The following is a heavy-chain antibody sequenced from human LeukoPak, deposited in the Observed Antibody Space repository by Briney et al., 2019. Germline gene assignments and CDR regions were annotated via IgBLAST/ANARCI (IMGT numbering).Heavy chain of an antibody. Sequence: SVKVSCKASAGPFSSYAISWVPQAPGQGLEWMGGIIPIFGTANYAQKFQGRVTITADEATSTVFMELSSLRSEDTAVYDCARDTYLMPSIAVAGTGAAFDIWGQGTMVNVSS. CDR1: AGPFSSYA. CDR3: ARDTYLMPSIAVAGTGAAFDI. V-gene: IGHV1-69*13. J-gene: IGHJ3*02. D-gene: IGHD6-19*01. CDR2: IIPIFGTA.